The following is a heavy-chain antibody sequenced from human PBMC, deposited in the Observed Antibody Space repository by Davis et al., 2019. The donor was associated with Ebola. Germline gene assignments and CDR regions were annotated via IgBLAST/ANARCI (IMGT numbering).Heavy chain of an antibody. CDR2: ISSSGSTI. Sequence: GESLKISCAASGFTFSDYYMSWIRQAPGKGLEWVSYISSSGSTIYYADSVKGRFTISRDNAKNSLYLQMNSLRAEDTAVYYCARDLSSGWPGADVWGQGTTVTVSS. CDR3: ARDLSSGWPGADV. CDR1: GFTFSDYY. J-gene: IGHJ6*02. V-gene: IGHV3-11*04. D-gene: IGHD6-19*01.